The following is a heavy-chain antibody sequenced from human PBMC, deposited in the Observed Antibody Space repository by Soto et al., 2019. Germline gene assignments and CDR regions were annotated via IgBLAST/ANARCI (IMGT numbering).Heavy chain of an antibody. V-gene: IGHV3-66*01. J-gene: IGHJ4*02. CDR3: ARDANCGGDCGLCY. D-gene: IGHD2-21*01. CDR1: GFTVSSNY. CDR2: IYSGGST. Sequence: GGSLRLSCAASGFTVSSNYMSWVRQAPGKGLEWVSVIYSGGSTYYADSVKGRFTISRDNSKNTLYLQMNSLRAEDTAVYYCARDANCGGDCGLCYWGQGTLVTVSS.